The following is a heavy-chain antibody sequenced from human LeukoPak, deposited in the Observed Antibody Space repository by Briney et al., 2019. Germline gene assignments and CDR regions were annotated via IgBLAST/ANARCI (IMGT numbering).Heavy chain of an antibody. D-gene: IGHD5-24*01. CDR1: GYTFTSYA. Sequence: ASVKVSCKASGYTFTSYAMHWVRQAPGQRLEWMGWINAGNGNTKNSQKFQGRVTITRDTSASTAYMELSSLRSEDTAVYYCARVGARWLPLVPYYWGQGTLVTVSS. CDR3: ARVGARWLPLVPYY. CDR2: INAGNGNT. V-gene: IGHV1-3*01. J-gene: IGHJ4*02.